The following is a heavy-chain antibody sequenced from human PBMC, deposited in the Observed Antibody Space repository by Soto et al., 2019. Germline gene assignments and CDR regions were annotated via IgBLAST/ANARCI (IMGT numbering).Heavy chain of an antibody. V-gene: IGHV4-4*07. J-gene: IGHJ6*02. CDR2: TYITGDS. CDR1: GGSITSYY. D-gene: IGHD3-3*01. Sequence: QVQLEESGPGLVKPSETLSLTCTVSGGSITSYYWSWIRQPAGKGLEWIGSTYITGDSNYSPSLKSRVTMSLDTSQNQFSLKLSSATAADTAVYYCARDMRVFGGMDVWGRGTTVTVSS. CDR3: ARDMRVFGGMDV.